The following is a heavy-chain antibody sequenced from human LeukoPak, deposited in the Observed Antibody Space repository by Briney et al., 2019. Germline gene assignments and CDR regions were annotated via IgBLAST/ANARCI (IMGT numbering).Heavy chain of an antibody. J-gene: IGHJ4*02. Sequence: PGGALRLSCAASGFSFSSYSMNWVRQAPGNGLEWSSSIRRSSSYIYYADSVKGRFTISRDNAKNSLYLQMNSLRAEDTAVYYCAREYYDFWSGYYPPYYFDYWGQGTLVTVSS. CDR1: GFSFSSYS. CDR3: AREYYDFWSGYYPPYYFDY. V-gene: IGHV3-21*01. D-gene: IGHD3-3*01. CDR2: IRRSSSYI.